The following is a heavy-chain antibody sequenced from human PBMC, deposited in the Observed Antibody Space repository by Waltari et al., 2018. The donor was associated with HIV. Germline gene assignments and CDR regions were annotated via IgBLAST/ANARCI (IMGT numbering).Heavy chain of an antibody. CDR1: GGSINSYY. Sequence: QVQLQESGPGLVKPSDTLSLTCSVSGGSINSYYWSWIRQPPGKRLEWIGYIYYSGSTKYNPSLKSRVTISVDTSKNQFSLRLSSVTAADTAVYYCARVGYCSGSNCYLDYGMDVWGQGTTVTVSS. V-gene: IGHV4-59*01. CDR2: IYYSGST. CDR3: ARVGYCSGSNCYLDYGMDV. D-gene: IGHD2-2*01. J-gene: IGHJ6*02.